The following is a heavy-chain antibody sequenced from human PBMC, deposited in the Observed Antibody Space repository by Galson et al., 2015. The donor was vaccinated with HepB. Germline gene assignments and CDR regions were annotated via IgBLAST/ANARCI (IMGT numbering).Heavy chain of an antibody. V-gene: IGHV1-18*04. CDR3: ARDRDYRFDY. D-gene: IGHD4/OR15-4a*01. CDR2: ISAYGGNT. Sequence: SVKVSCKASGYTFTSNGISWVRQTPRQGLEWLGWISAYGGNTKYAQIYQGRITLTRDTSTSTAYMELRSLRSDDTAVYYCARDRDYRFDYWGQGTLVTVSS. CDR1: GYTFTSNG. J-gene: IGHJ4*02.